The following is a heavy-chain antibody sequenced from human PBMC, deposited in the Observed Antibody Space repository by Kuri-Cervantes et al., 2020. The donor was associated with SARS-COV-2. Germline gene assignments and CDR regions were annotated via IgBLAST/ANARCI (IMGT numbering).Heavy chain of an antibody. J-gene: IGHJ4*02. V-gene: IGHV3-7*02. Sequence: GGSLRLSCAASGFTFSSYWMSWVRQAPGKGLEWVANIKQDGSEKYYVDPVKGRFTISRDNAKNSLYLQMNSLRAEDTAVYYCAMKSTRNNYYDSSGSFDYWGQGTLVTVSS. CDR1: GFTFSSYW. D-gene: IGHD3-22*01. CDR3: AMKSTRNNYYDSSGSFDY. CDR2: IKQDGSEK.